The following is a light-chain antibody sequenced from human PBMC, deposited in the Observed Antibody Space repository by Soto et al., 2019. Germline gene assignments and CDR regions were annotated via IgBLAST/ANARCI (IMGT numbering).Light chain of an antibody. J-gene: IGKJ1*01. CDR1: QGISNY. V-gene: IGKV1-27*01. CDR3: QKYNSAPRT. Sequence: DIQMTQSPSSLSASVGDRVTITCRASQGISNYLAWYQQKTGKVPKLLIYAASTLHSGVPSRFSGSGSGKDFTLTISSLQPEDVAPSYCQKYNSAPRTFGQRTKVEIK. CDR2: AAS.